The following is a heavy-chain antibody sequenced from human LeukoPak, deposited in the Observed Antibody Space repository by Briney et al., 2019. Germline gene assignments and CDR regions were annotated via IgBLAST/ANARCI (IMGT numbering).Heavy chain of an antibody. CDR3: ARQQSEFDY. D-gene: IGHD6-13*01. J-gene: IGHJ4*02. CDR1: GFTFDDYA. Sequence: PGGSLRLSCAASGFTFDDYAMHWVRQAPGKGLEWVSGISWNSGSIGYADSVKGRFTISRDNAKNALYLKMNSLRAEDMALYYCARQQSEFDYWGQGTLVTVSS. V-gene: IGHV3-9*03. CDR2: ISWNSGSI.